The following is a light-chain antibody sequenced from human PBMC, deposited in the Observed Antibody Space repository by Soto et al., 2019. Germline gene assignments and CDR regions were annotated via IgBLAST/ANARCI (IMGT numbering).Light chain of an antibody. CDR1: QSVSSY. CDR2: DAS. V-gene: IGKV3-11*01. J-gene: IGKJ4*01. Sequence: EIVLTQSPATLSLSPGERATLSCRASQSVSSYLAWYQQKPGQAPRLLIYDASNRATGIPARFSGSGSGTEFTLTISSLQPEDFAVYYCQQYDDWLRLTFGGGTKVDIK. CDR3: QQYDDWLRLT.